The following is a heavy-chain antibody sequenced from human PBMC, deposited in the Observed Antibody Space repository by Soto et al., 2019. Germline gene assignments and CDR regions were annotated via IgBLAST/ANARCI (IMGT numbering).Heavy chain of an antibody. CDR3: ARGPALRYYDMSGYRGSFEY. CDR2: MRPSDGST. CDR1: GYTVSSFY. Sequence: QVQLVQSGAEVVKPGASLTISCRASGYTVSSFYLHWVRQAPGQGLEWMGVMRPSDGSTNYAQKVPGRVTMTRATSTNTVYMALSSLRSDDTAVYYCARGPALRYYDMSGYRGSFEYWGLGTLVTVSS. V-gene: IGHV1-46*01. D-gene: IGHD3-22*01. J-gene: IGHJ4*02.